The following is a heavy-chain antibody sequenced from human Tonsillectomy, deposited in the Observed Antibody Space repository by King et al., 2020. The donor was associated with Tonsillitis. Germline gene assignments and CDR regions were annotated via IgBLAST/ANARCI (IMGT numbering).Heavy chain of an antibody. V-gene: IGHV5-51*03. Sequence: QLVQSGAEVKKPGESLKISCQVSGHSFTSYWIGWVRQMPGKGLEWMGIIYPGDSDTRYSPSFQGQVTISADKSISTAYLQWSSLKASDTAVYYCARRTYCSSTSCPANWFDPWGQGTRVTVSS. CDR1: GHSFTSYW. J-gene: IGHJ5*02. CDR2: IYPGDSDT. CDR3: ARRTYCSSTSCPANWFDP. D-gene: IGHD2-2*01.